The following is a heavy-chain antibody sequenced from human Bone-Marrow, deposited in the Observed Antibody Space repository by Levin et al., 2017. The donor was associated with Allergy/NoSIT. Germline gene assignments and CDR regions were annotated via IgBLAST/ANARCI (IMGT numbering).Heavy chain of an antibody. Sequence: ASVKVSCKASGFAFTDYYMHWVRQAPGQGLEWLGWINPNNGATKYALKFQDRVTMTRDTSISTAYMEFRRLSSDDTAVFYCARDPAVTRDGYFDLWGRGTLVRVSS. CDR3: ARDPAVTRDGYFDL. V-gene: IGHV1-2*02. D-gene: IGHD4-17*01. CDR1: GFAFTDYY. J-gene: IGHJ2*01. CDR2: INPNNGAT.